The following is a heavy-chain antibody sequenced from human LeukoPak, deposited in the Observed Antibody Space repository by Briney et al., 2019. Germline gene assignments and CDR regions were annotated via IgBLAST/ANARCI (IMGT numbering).Heavy chain of an antibody. J-gene: IGHJ5*02. Sequence: GGSLRLSCAASGFTFSSYSMNWVRQAPGKGLEWVSYISSSSNIINYADSVKGRFTISRDNAKNSLYLQMNSLRAEDTAVYYCARGGWELLDRFDPWGQGTLVTVSS. D-gene: IGHD1-26*01. V-gene: IGHV3-48*01. CDR1: GFTFSSYS. CDR3: ARGGWELLDRFDP. CDR2: ISSSSNII.